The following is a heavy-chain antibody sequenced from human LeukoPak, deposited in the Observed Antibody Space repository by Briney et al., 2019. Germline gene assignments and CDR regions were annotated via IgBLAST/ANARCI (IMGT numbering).Heavy chain of an antibody. V-gene: IGHV4-59*08. CDR2: NYYSRSN. CDR1: GGFISSYF. CDR3: GRHSDLLWFGESMSYHWLDP. Sequence: SDTLSLTCTVCGGFISSYFWSGSRPPPEGGLEWIGYNYYSRSNNYNPSLQSRVTISVDTSKNQFSLKLSSVTAADTAVDYCGRHSDLLWFGESMSYHWLDPWGQGTLVTVSS. J-gene: IGHJ5*02. D-gene: IGHD3-10*01.